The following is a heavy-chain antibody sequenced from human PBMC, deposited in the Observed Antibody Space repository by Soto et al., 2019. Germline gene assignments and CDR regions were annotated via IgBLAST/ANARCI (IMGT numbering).Heavy chain of an antibody. CDR3: ARDHSYSSGSDY. Sequence: QVQLVESGGGLVKPGGSLRLSCAASGFTFSDYYMSWIRQAPGKGLEWVSYISSSSSYTNYADSVKGRFTISRDNAKNSLYLQMNSLRAEDTAVYYCARDHSYSSGSDYWGQGTLVTVSS. V-gene: IGHV3-11*06. D-gene: IGHD6-19*01. CDR2: ISSSSSYT. CDR1: GFTFSDYY. J-gene: IGHJ4*02.